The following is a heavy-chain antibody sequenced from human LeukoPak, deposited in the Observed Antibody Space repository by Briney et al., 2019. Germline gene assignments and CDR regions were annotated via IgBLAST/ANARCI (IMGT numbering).Heavy chain of an antibody. CDR3: ARGGKLWFGEEDV. J-gene: IGHJ6*02. CDR2: IYHSAST. V-gene: IGHV4-31*03. D-gene: IGHD3-10*01. Sequence: SETLSLTCTVSGGSISSGDYYWSWIRQHPGKGLEWIGYIYHSASTYYNPSLKSRVTISVDTSKNQFSLKLSSVTAADTAVYYCARGGKLWFGEEDVWGQGTTVTVSS. CDR1: GGSISSGDYY.